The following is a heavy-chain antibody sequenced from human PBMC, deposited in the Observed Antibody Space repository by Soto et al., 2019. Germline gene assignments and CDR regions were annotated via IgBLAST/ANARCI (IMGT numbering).Heavy chain of an antibody. CDR1: GSTFTHFW. CDR3: ARKSGSYGDGGCDRFDS. D-gene: IGHD4-17*01. V-gene: IGHV5-51*01. J-gene: IGHJ5*01. Sequence: EVQLVQSGAEVKKSGESLKISCKGFGSTFTHFWIGWVRQRPGKGLEWMGIIYPADSDTKYSPSFQGRVTMSADESISTVYLQWRRLKASDSAMYYCARKSGSYGDGGCDRFDSWGQGTLVTVSS. CDR2: IYPADSDT.